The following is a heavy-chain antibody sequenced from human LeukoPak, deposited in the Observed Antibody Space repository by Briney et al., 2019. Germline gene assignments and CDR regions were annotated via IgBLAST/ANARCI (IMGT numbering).Heavy chain of an antibody. Sequence: GGSLRLSCAASGFTFSSYLMHWVRQLPGKGLVWVSRIDGGGSSTNYADSVRGRFSMSRDNARSTLYLQMDSLRAEDTAVYYCARLVVVTAPDAFDIWGQGTMVTVSS. CDR3: ARLVVVTAPDAFDI. V-gene: IGHV3-74*01. D-gene: IGHD2-21*02. CDR2: IDGGGSST. J-gene: IGHJ3*02. CDR1: GFTFSSYL.